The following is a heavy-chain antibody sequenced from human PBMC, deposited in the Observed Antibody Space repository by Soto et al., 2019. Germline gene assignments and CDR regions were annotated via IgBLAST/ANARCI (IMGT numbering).Heavy chain of an antibody. Sequence: GGSLRLSCAASGFTFSSYAMSWVHQAPGKGLEWVSAISGSGGSTYYADSVKGRFTISRDNSKNTLYLQMNSLRAEDTAVYYCAKPTREGDYGKWYFDYWGQGTLVTVSS. CDR2: ISGSGGST. D-gene: IGHD4-17*01. CDR1: GFTFSSYA. J-gene: IGHJ4*02. CDR3: AKPTREGDYGKWYFDY. V-gene: IGHV3-23*01.